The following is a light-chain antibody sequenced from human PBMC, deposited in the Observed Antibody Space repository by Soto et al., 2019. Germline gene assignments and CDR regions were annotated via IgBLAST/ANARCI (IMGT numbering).Light chain of an antibody. J-gene: IGKJ2*01. CDR3: HQSGRAPYT. V-gene: IGKV3-20*01. CDR2: GAS. Sequence: VLTQSPGTLSLSPGEIATLSCRDSQTIGSKFLFWYQQKPGQAPRLLIYGASSRATGIPDRVSGRGSGTDFSLTISRLAPEDCAVYYCHQSGRAPYTFGQGTKLEIK. CDR1: QTIGSKF.